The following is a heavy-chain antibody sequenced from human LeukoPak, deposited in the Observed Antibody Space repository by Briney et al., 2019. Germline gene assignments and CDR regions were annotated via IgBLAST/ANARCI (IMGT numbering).Heavy chain of an antibody. CDR3: ARDPGRLGWFDP. V-gene: IGHV4-59*01. Sequence: PSETLSFTCTVSGGSISSYYWSWIRQPPGKGLEWIGYIYYSGSTNYNPSLKSRVTISVDTSKNQFSLKLSSVTAAVTAVYYCARDPGRLGWFDPWGQGTLVTVSS. CDR1: GGSISSYY. J-gene: IGHJ5*02. D-gene: IGHD1-14*01. CDR2: IYYSGST.